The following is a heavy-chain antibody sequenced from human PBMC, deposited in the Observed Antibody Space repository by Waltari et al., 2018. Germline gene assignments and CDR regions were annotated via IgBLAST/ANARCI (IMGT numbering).Heavy chain of an antibody. V-gene: IGHV1-46*01. CDR3: ARLGITMTPDY. J-gene: IGHJ4*02. CDR1: GYTFTSYY. Sequence: QVQLVQSGAELKKPGASVKLSCKASGYTFTSYYIQWVRQAPGQGLEWRGVIDSSGDTTIYAQKFQGRVTMTRDTSTSTVYMELSSLRSEDTAVYYCARLGITMTPDYWGQGTLVTVSS. CDR2: IDSSGDTT.